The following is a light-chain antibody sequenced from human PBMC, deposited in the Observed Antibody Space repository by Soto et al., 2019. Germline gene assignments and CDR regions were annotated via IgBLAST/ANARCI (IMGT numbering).Light chain of an antibody. J-gene: IGKJ1*01. CDR3: QQRSNWWT. CDR2: DAS. CDR1: QSVSSY. Sequence: EIVLTQSPATLSLSPGERATLSCRASQSVSSYLAWYQQKPGQAPRLHIYDASNRATGIPARFSGSGSETDFTLTISSLEPEDFAVYYCQQRSNWWTFGQGTKVEIK. V-gene: IGKV3-11*01.